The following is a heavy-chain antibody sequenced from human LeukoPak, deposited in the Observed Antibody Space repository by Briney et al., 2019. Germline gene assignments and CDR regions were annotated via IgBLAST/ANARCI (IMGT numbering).Heavy chain of an antibody. CDR3: ARGSYSSSYNWCDP. V-gene: IGHV1-3*01. CDR1: GYTFTTYA. J-gene: IGHJ5*02. D-gene: IGHD2-2*01. CDR2: INAGNGNT. Sequence: ASVKVSCKASGYTFTTYAMHWVRQAPGQRLEWMGWINAGNGNTKYSQKLQGRVTITRDTSASTAYMELSSLKPEDTAVYYCARGSYSSSYNWCDPWGQGTLVTVSS.